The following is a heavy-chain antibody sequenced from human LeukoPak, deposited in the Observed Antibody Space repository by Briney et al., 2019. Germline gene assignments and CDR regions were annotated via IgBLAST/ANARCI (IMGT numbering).Heavy chain of an antibody. CDR2: IYHSGST. D-gene: IGHD3-10*01. Sequence: SETLSLTCTVSGYSISSGYYWGWIRQPPGKGLELIGSIYHSGSTYYNPSLKSRGTMSLDTSKNQFSLKLSSVTAADTAVYYCARDSGTTGEVKFDPWGQGTLVTVSS. J-gene: IGHJ5*02. CDR1: GYSISSGYY. CDR3: ARDSGTTGEVKFDP. V-gene: IGHV4-38-2*02.